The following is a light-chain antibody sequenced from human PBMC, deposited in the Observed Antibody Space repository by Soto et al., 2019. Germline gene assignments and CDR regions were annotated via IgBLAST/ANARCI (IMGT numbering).Light chain of an antibody. CDR3: QQYGSSPWT. CDR1: QSLNSRN. J-gene: IGKJ1*01. Sequence: EIVLTQSAGTLSLSPGERATLSCRASQSLNSRNLAWYQQKPGQAPRLLISGASSRATGIPDRFSGSGSGTDFTLTISRLEPEDFAIYYCQQYGSSPWTFGPGTKADIK. CDR2: GAS. V-gene: IGKV3-20*01.